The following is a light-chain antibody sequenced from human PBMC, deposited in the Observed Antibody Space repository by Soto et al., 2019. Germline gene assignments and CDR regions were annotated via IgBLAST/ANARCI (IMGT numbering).Light chain of an antibody. CDR3: QQYSAYPYT. CDR1: QSISTW. V-gene: IGKV1-5*03. CDR2: KAS. J-gene: IGKJ2*01. Sequence: DIQMTQSPSTLSVSVGDRVTITCRAIQSISTWLAWYQQKPGKAPNLLIYKASTLQSGVPSRFSGSGSGTDFTLTISSLQPDDFATYSCQQYSAYPYTFGQGTKVEIK.